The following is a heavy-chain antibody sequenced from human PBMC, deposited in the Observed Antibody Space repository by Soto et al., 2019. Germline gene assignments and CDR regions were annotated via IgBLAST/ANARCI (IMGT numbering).Heavy chain of an antibody. D-gene: IGHD5-18*01. J-gene: IGHJ6*02. Sequence: QAQLVQSGAEVKKPGASVNVSCKASGYDYVTYAITWVRQRPGQGLEWMGWISTLNGNTNYAQNFQGRVTITTDTSTRIGHLELRSLRSDDTAVYYCARRVQVWLPDYYGMDVWGQGTTVTVSS. CDR3: ARRVQVWLPDYYGMDV. CDR1: GYDYVTYA. V-gene: IGHV1-18*01. CDR2: ISTLNGNT.